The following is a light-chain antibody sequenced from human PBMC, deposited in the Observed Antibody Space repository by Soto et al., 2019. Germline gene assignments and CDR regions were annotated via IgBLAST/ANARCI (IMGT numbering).Light chain of an antibody. Sequence: DIHLTQSPSFLSASVGDRVTITCRASQGIASSLAWYQQKAGKAPKLLIYAASTLESGVPSRFSGSGPGTEFTLTINSLQPEDFAIYYCQQFNSYPLTFGGGKKVEIK. V-gene: IGKV1-9*01. CDR1: QGIASS. J-gene: IGKJ4*01. CDR2: AAS. CDR3: QQFNSYPLT.